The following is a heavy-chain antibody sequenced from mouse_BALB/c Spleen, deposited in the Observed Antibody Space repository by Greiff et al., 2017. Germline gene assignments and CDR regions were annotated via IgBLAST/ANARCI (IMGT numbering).Heavy chain of an antibody. CDR1: GYSITSDYA. CDR3: ANGNYEGGAMDY. J-gene: IGHJ4*01. D-gene: IGHD2-1*01. Sequence: EVQLQQSGPGLVTPSQSLSLTCTVTGYSITSDYAWNWIRQFPGNKLEWMGYISYSGSTSYNPSLKSRISITRDTSKNQFFLQLNSVTTEDTATYYCANGNYEGGAMDYWGQGTSVTVSS. V-gene: IGHV3-2*02. CDR2: ISYSGST.